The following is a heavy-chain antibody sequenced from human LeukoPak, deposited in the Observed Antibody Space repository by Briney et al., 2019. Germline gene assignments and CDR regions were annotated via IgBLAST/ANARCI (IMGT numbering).Heavy chain of an antibody. Sequence: GALRLSCAASGFTFSNYWMSWVRQAPGKGLEWVANIKQDGSEKYYVGSVKGRFTIFRDNADNSLYLQMNSLRAEDTAVYYCARLRTFDYWGQGTLVTVSS. D-gene: IGHD1-14*01. CDR1: GFTFSNYW. CDR3: ARLRTFDY. V-gene: IGHV3-7*03. CDR2: IKQDGSEK. J-gene: IGHJ4*02.